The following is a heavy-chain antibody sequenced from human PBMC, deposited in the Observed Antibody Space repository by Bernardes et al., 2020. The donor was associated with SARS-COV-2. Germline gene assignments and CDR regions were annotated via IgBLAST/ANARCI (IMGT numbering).Heavy chain of an antibody. V-gene: IGHV3-7*04. CDR2: INRDGSEK. CDR1: GFTFGSLS. Sequence: GGSLRLSCAASGFTFGSLSMSWVRQAPGKGLESVANINRDGSEKNYVDSVKGRFTISRDNAKTSLSLQMNSRMAEDTAVYYCARGGGSPDFWGQGTLVTVSS. J-gene: IGHJ4*02. D-gene: IGHD2-15*01. CDR3: ARGGGSPDF.